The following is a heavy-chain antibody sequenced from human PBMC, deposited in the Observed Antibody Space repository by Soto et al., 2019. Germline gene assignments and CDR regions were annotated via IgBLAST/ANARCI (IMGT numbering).Heavy chain of an antibody. V-gene: IGHV4-31*03. J-gene: IGHJ6*02. CDR2: IYDSGST. CDR3: ARVNLDYVTGMDG. CDR1: GGPITNY. D-gene: IGHD4-17*01. Sequence: QVQLQESGPGLVKPSQTLSLTCTVSGGPITNYWSWIRQHPGKGLEWIGYIYDSGSTYYNPSLKSRVTMSLDTSKNQLSLKLTSVTAADTAVYYCARVNLDYVTGMDGWGQGTTVTVSS.